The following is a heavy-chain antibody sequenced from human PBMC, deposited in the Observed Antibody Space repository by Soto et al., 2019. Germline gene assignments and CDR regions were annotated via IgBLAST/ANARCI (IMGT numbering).Heavy chain of an antibody. CDR1: GGSFSGYY. Sequence: PSETLSLPCAVDGGSFSGYYWSWIRQPPGKGLAWIGEINHSGSTNYNPSLKSRVTISVDTSKNQFSLKLSSVTAADTAVYYCARAKYYYDSTGYHHRALVISRLQGLDSWGRRRMGT. V-gene: IGHV4-34*01. CDR3: ARAKYYYDSTGYHHRALVISRLQGLDS. CDR2: INHSGST. J-gene: IGHJ3*02. D-gene: IGHD3-22*01.